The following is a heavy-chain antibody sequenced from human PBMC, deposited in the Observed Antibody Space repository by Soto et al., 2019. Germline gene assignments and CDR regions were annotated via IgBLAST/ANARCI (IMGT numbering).Heavy chain of an antibody. CDR2: MNPNSGNT. Sequence: ASVKVSCKASGYTFTSYDINWGRQATGQGLEWMGWMNPNSGNTGYAQKLQGRVTMTRNTSISTAYMELSSLRSEDTAVYYCARGIRITMVRGVIYYFDYWGQGTLVTVSS. CDR3: ARGIRITMVRGVIYYFDY. D-gene: IGHD3-10*01. CDR1: GYTFTSYD. V-gene: IGHV1-8*01. J-gene: IGHJ4*02.